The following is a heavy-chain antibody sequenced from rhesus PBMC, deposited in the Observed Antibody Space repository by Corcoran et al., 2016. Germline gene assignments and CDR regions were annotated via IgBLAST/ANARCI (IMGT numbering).Heavy chain of an antibody. CDR2: LYGSRGNT. Sequence: QVQLQESGPGLMKTSETMSLTCAVSGGSISDNYYWNWNSQSPGKWLDWIGNLYGSRGNTYYNPSLNGRVTTSKDTTKKQFSLKLTSVTAADTAVYYCARDYVLSYWGQGVLVTISS. CDR1: GGSISDNYY. D-gene: IGHD2-2*01. CDR3: ARDYVLSY. J-gene: IGHJ4*01. V-gene: IGHV4S9*01.